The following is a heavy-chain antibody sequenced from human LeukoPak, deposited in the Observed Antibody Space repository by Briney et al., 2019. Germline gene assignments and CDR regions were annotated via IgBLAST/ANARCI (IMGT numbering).Heavy chain of an antibody. J-gene: IGHJ4*02. Sequence: KASETLSLTCTVSGGSISSYFWSWIRQPPGKGLEWIGYIYYSGSTNYNPSLKSRVTVSVDTSKNQFSLKLSSVTAADTAVYYCAREGWFGQGFDYWGQGTLVTVSS. CDR3: AREGWFGQGFDY. D-gene: IGHD2-15*01. CDR2: IYYSGST. V-gene: IGHV4-59*01. CDR1: GGSISSYF.